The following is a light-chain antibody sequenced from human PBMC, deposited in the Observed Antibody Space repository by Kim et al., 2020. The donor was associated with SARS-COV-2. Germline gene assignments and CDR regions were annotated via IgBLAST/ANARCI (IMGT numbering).Light chain of an antibody. CDR2: KAS. Sequence: ASVGNTVTITCLASEYVPNWLAWYQQKPGQVPKHLSEKASQFQSGVPARFSGGGFGTEFTRTITSLQPSDFATHYCQQYHTHSTFGQGTKVDIK. CDR1: EYVPNW. V-gene: IGKV1-5*03. J-gene: IGKJ1*01. CDR3: QQYHTHST.